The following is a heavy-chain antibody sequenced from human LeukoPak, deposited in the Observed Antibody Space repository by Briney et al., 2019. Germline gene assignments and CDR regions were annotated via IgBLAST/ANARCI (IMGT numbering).Heavy chain of an antibody. CDR3: ARDSGYYYGMDV. Sequence: GGSLRLSCAASGFTVSSNYMSWVRQAPGKGLEWVSVIYSGGSTYYADSVKGRFTISRDNSKSTLYLQMNSLRAEDTAVYYCARDSGYYYGMDVWGQGTTVTVSS. CDR2: IYSGGST. J-gene: IGHJ6*02. D-gene: IGHD3-10*01. CDR1: GFTVSSNY. V-gene: IGHV3-53*01.